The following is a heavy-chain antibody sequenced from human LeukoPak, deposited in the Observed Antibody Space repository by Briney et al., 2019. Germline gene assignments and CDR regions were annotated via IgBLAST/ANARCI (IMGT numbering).Heavy chain of an antibody. CDR2: IYDSGXT. D-gene: IGHD5-12*01. V-gene: IGHV4-61*08. J-gene: IGHJ4*02. CDR1: GXXXXXGAXX. Sequence: SETLSLTCTVXGXXXXXGAXXXXXXRXPXXKGXXXXAXIYDSGXTNYYPSLNSRVTISVDTSKNQFSLRVSSVTAADTAVYYCATLSAEYSGFDSLFDNWGQGTLVTVSS. CDR3: ATLSAEYSGFDSLFDN.